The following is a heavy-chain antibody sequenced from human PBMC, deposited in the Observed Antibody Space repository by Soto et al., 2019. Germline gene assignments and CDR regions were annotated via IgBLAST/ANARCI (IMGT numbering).Heavy chain of an antibody. J-gene: IGHJ4*02. D-gene: IGHD3-10*01. CDR3: AKERLGRGIDY. V-gene: IGHV3-23*01. CDR1: GFTFSNYA. Sequence: EVFLLDSGGGLVQPGGSLRLSCAASGFTFSNYAMTWVRQAPGKGPEWISTVNNGGGGTYYADSVKGRFTISRDNSKNTLYLKVSSLRAEDTAVYYCAKERLGRGIDYWGQGILVTVSS. CDR2: VNNGGGGT.